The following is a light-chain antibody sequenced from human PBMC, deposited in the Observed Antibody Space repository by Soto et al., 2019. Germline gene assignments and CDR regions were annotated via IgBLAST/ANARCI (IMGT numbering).Light chain of an antibody. CDR2: GAS. Sequence: IVVTQSPATLSVSPGERATLSCMASQSVSSNLAWYKQKPGQAPRLLSYGASTRATGIPARFSGSGSGTEFTLTISSLQSEDFVVYYCQQYNNWPPTFGQGTKVDIK. J-gene: IGKJ1*01. CDR1: QSVSSN. V-gene: IGKV3-15*01. CDR3: QQYNNWPPT.